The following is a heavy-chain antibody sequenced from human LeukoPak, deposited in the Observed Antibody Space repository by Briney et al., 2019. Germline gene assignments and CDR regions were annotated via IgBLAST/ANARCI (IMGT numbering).Heavy chain of an antibody. CDR2: IYSGGST. Sequence: GGSLRLSCAASGFTVSTNSMSWVRQAPGKGLEWVSVIYSGGSTYYADSVKGRFTISRDNSKNTLYLQMNSLRAEDTAVYYCVRAHYDSSAYPFFDFWGQGTLVTVS. V-gene: IGHV3-53*01. D-gene: IGHD3-22*01. CDR3: VRAHYDSSAYPFFDF. CDR1: GFTVSTNS. J-gene: IGHJ4*02.